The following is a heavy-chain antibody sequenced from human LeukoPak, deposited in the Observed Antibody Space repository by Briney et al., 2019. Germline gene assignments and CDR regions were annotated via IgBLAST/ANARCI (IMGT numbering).Heavy chain of an antibody. CDR3: TTVHGAGPVNFDY. V-gene: IGHV3-15*01. J-gene: IGHJ4*02. D-gene: IGHD3-16*01. Sequence: GGSLRLSCTASGFTFSSVLMTWVRQAPGKGLEWVGRIKSRTDGGTTDYAAPVKGRFSISRDDSENTLYLQMNSLKNEDTAVYFCTTVHGAGPVNFDYWGQGSLVTVSS. CDR2: IKSRTDGGTT. CDR1: GFTFSSVL.